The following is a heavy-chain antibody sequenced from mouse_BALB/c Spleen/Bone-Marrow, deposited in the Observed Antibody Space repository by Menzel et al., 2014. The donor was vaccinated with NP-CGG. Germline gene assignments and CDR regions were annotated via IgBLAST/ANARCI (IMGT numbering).Heavy chain of an antibody. Sequence: QVQLQQSGSVLVRPGASVKLSCKASGYTFTSSWMHWAKQRPGQGLEWIGEIHPNSGNTNYNEEFKGKATLTVDTSSSTAYVDLSSLTSEDSAVYYCARIYYGNFYAMDYWGQGTSVTVSS. CDR1: GYTFTSSW. CDR3: ARIYYGNFYAMDY. CDR2: IHPNSGNT. D-gene: IGHD2-1*01. V-gene: IGHV1S130*01. J-gene: IGHJ4*01.